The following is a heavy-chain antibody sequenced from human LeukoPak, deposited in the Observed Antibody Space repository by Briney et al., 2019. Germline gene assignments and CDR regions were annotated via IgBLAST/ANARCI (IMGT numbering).Heavy chain of an antibody. CDR1: GFTFSTYW. J-gene: IGHJ6*02. Sequence: PGGSLRLSCAASGFTFSTYWMSWVRQAPGKGLEWVANIKQDGSEKYYVDSVKGRFTISRDNAKNSLYLQMNSLRAEDTAVYYCARILRFGEGPMDVWGQGATVTVSS. V-gene: IGHV3-7*01. CDR3: ARILRFGEGPMDV. D-gene: IGHD3-10*01. CDR2: IKQDGSEK.